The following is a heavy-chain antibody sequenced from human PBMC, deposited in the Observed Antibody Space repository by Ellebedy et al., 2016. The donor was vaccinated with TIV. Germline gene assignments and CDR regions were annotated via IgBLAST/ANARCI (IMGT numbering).Heavy chain of an antibody. CDR3: ARGGSTTVTTQEN. Sequence: GESLKISCAASGFTFSSYAMSWVRQAPGKGLEWVSAISGGVGSTYFADSVKGRFTISRDNSKNTLYLQMNSLRAEDTAVYYCARGGSTTVTTQENWGQGTLVTVSS. D-gene: IGHD4-17*01. V-gene: IGHV3-23*01. CDR2: ISGGVGST. J-gene: IGHJ4*02. CDR1: GFTFSSYA.